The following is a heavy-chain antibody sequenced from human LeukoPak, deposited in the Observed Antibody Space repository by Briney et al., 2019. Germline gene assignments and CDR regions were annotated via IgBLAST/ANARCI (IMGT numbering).Heavy chain of an antibody. Sequence: GGSLRLSCAASGFTFSTSAMNWVRQAPGKGLEWVSYISSSGSTIYYADSVKGRFTISRDNAKNSLYLQMNSLRAEDTAVYYCAELGITMIGGVWGKGTTVTISS. CDR2: ISSSGSTI. J-gene: IGHJ6*04. CDR1: GFTFSTSA. D-gene: IGHD3-10*02. CDR3: AELGITMIGGV. V-gene: IGHV3-48*03.